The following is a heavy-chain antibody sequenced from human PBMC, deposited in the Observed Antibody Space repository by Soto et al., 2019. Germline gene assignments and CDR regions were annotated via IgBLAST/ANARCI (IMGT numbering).Heavy chain of an antibody. J-gene: IGHJ4*02. V-gene: IGHV1-69*01. CDR1: GGPFSSYG. Sequence: QVLLMQSGAEVKKPGSSVKVSCTSSGGPFSSYGISWVRQVPGQGLEWLGGIIPLFGTPSYARKFQDRLTISADESTTTAYMELSSLTSEDTAMYFCARRDSHGFFRYFDNWGQGTLVTVSS. D-gene: IGHD3-10*01. CDR2: IIPLFGTP. CDR3: ARRDSHGFFRYFDN.